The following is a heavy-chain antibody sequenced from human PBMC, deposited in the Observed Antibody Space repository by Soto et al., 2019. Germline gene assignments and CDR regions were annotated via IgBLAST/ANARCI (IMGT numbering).Heavy chain of an antibody. V-gene: IGHV3-30*03. J-gene: IGHJ4*02. CDR2: ISRDGSNS. CDR1: GFSFGSFG. Sequence: QIQLVESGGGVVQPGGSLRLSCSASGFSFGSFGMHWVRQAPGEGLEWVAFISRDGSNSFYGDSVKGRFTLSRDNSRNTVYLQMRSTRYEDTALYYCARGNLSFDFDSWGQGTLVIVSS. CDR3: ARGNLSFDFDS.